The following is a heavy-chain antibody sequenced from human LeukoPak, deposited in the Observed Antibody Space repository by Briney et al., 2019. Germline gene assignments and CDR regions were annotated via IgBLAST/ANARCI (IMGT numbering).Heavy chain of an antibody. CDR3: ARGRPIYDSSGYYWDFDY. CDR1: GFTFSSYS. D-gene: IGHD3-22*01. Sequence: GGSLRLSCAASGFTFSSYSMNWVRQAPGKGLEWVSYISSSSSTIYYADSVKGRFTISRDNAKNSLYLQMNSLRAEDTAVYYCARGRPIYDSSGYYWDFDYWGQGTLVTVSS. V-gene: IGHV3-48*01. CDR2: ISSSSSTI. J-gene: IGHJ4*02.